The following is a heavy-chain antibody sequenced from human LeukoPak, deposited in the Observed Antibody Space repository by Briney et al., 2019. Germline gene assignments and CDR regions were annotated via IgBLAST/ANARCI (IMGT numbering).Heavy chain of an antibody. CDR3: AKCDGGGYDTRRYYYYYYGMDV. CDR1: GFTFSSYA. J-gene: IGHJ6*02. V-gene: IGHV3-23*01. Sequence: GGSLRLSCAASGFTFSSYAMSWVRQAPGKGLEWVSAISGSGGSTYYADSVKGRFTISRDNSKNTLYLQMNSLRAEDTAVHYCAKCDGGGYDTRRYYYYYYGMDVWGQGTTVTVSS. CDR2: ISGSGGST. D-gene: IGHD5-12*01.